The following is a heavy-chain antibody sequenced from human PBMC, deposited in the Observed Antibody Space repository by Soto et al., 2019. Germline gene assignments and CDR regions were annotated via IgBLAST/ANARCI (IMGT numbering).Heavy chain of an antibody. Sequence: PSETLSLTCTVSGGSISSYYWIWIRQPPGKGLEWIGYIYYSGSTNYNPSLKSRLTTSLDTSKNQFSLKLTSVTAADTAVYYCARHGYTSGRTYFDYWVQGTLVTVSS. CDR3: ARHGYTSGRTYFDY. D-gene: IGHD6-19*01. CDR2: IYYSGST. J-gene: IGHJ4*02. CDR1: GGSISSYY. V-gene: IGHV4-59*08.